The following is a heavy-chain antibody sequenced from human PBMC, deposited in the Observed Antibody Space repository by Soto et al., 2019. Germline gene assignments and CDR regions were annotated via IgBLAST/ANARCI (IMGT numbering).Heavy chain of an antibody. CDR1: GGSISSWY. CDR3: AGRYGSSFDY. CDR2: IYYSGST. Sequence: QVQLQESGPGLVKPSGTLSLTCTVSGGSISSWYWSWIRQPPGKGLEWIGDIYYSGSTNYNPSLKSRVTISVVTSKNQFSLKLSSVTAADTALYYCAGRYGSSFDYWGQGTLVTVSS. V-gene: IGHV4-59*08. D-gene: IGHD5-12*01. J-gene: IGHJ4*02.